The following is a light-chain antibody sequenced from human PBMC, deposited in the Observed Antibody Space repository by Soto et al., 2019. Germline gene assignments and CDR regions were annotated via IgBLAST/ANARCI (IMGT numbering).Light chain of an antibody. CDR3: CSYAGTYTFV. Sequence: QSALTQPRSVSVSPGQSVTISCTGTRSDVGGYNYVCWYQQHPGRAPKLMIYDVSKRPSGVPDRFSGSKSGNTASLAISGLQAEDEADYYCCSYAGTYTFVFATGTKVTVL. V-gene: IGLV2-11*01. CDR1: RSDVGGYNY. CDR2: DVS. J-gene: IGLJ1*01.